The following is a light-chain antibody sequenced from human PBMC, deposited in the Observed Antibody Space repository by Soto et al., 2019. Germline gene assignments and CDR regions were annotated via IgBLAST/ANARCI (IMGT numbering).Light chain of an antibody. V-gene: IGLV1-47*01. CDR2: GNN. Sequence: QSVLTQPPSASGTPGQTVTISSSGGTSNIGTNYVSWYQHLPGTAPKLLIYGNNQRPSGVPDRFSGPKSGTSASLAISGLRSDDEADYYCAVWDDSLSGVVFGGGTKVTVL. J-gene: IGLJ3*02. CDR3: AVWDDSLSGVV. CDR1: TSNIGTNY.